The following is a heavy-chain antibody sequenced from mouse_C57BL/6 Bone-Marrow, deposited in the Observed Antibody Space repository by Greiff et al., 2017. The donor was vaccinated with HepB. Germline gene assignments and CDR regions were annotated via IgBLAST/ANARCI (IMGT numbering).Heavy chain of an antibody. J-gene: IGHJ3*01. CDR2: ISNGGGST. Sequence: DVKLVESGGGLVQPGGSLKLSCAASGFTFSDYYMYWVRQTPEKRLEWVAYISNGGGSTYYPDTVKGRFTISRDNAKNTLYLQMSRLKSEDTAMYYCARHGRERAWFAYWGQGTLVTVSA. V-gene: IGHV5-12*01. CDR3: ARHGRERAWFAY. CDR1: GFTFSDYY.